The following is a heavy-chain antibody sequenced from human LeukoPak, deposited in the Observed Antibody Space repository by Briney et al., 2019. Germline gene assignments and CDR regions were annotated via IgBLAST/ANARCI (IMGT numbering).Heavy chain of an antibody. CDR3: ARDLTGAVFDF. D-gene: IGHD1-26*01. CDR2: ITSDGSST. J-gene: IGHJ4*02. Sequence: GGSLTASCPASGFTFSSYWMHWVRQVPGKGLVCVSRITSDGSSTSYADSVRGRFTISRDNAKNTVYLQMNSLRAEDTAVYYCARDLTGAVFDFWGQGTLVTVSS. CDR1: GFTFSSYW. V-gene: IGHV3-74*01.